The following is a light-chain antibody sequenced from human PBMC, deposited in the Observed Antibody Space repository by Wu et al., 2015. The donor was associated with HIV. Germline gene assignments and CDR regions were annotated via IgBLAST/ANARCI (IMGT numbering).Light chain of an antibody. CDR2: AAS. V-gene: IGKV1-8*01. Sequence: AIRITQSPSSLSASTGDRVTITCRASQGISSYLAWYQQKPGKAPKLLIYAASTLQSGVPSRFSGSGSGTDFTLTISRLEPEDFAVYYCQQYGSSPLFTFGPGTKVDIK. CDR1: QGISSY. J-gene: IGKJ3*01. CDR3: QQYGSSPLFT.